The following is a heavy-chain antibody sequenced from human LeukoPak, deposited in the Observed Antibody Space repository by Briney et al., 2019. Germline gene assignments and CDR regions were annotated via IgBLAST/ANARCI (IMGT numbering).Heavy chain of an antibody. Sequence: ASVKVSCKASGYTFTMYYMHGVRQAPGQGLEWMGLINPSGGSTVLVQKFQGRVTMNSDTSTSTVYLEVSSLRSEDTAVYYCARESLLTGSSEYWGQGTVVTVSS. CDR2: INPSGGST. CDR1: GYTFTMYY. V-gene: IGHV1-46*01. CDR3: ARESLLTGSSEY. D-gene: IGHD1-1*01. J-gene: IGHJ4*02.